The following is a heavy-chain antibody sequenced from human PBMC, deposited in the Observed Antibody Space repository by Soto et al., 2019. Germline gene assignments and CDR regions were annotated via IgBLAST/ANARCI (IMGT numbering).Heavy chain of an antibody. CDR3: ARQGGYSFNWFDP. CDR2: IYYSGST. V-gene: IGHV4-59*08. CDR1: GGFIISYD. D-gene: IGHD5-18*01. J-gene: IGHJ5*02. Sequence: SETLSLTCTVSGGFIISYDWSWIRQPPGKGLEWIGYIYYSGSTNYNPSLKSRVTISVDTSKNQFSLKLSSVTAADTAVYYCARQGGYSFNWFDPWGQGSLVTVSS.